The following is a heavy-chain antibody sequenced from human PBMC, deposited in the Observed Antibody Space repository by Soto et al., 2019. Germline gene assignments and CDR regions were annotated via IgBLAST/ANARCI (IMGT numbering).Heavy chain of an antibody. Sequence: EVQLVESGGGLVQPGGSLRLSCAASGFTFSSYAMHWVRQAPGKGLAYVSAISGNGGSTYYANSVKGRFTISRDNSKNTLYLQMGSLRAEDMAVYYCASRTPGWYFELWGRGTLVTVSS. CDR1: GFTFSSYA. J-gene: IGHJ2*01. CDR3: ASRTPGWYFEL. CDR2: ISGNGGST. V-gene: IGHV3-64*01.